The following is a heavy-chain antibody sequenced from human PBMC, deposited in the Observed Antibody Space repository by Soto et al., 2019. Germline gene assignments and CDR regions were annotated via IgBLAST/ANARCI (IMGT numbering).Heavy chain of an antibody. CDR1: GFTFSRFW. V-gene: IGHV3-74*01. J-gene: IGHJ5*02. CDR3: ARVGGYNWFDT. Sequence: EVQLVESGGGLVQPGGSLRLSCAASGFTFSRFWMHWVRQAPGKGLLWVSRIDSDGSSTNYADSVKGRFTGSSDNAKNTLYLQMTSLRAEDTAVYYCARVGGYNWFDTWGQGTLVTVSS. CDR2: IDSDGSST.